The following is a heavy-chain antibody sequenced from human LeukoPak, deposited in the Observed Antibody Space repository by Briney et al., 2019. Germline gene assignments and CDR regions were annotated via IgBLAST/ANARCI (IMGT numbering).Heavy chain of an antibody. V-gene: IGHV3-66*01. D-gene: IGHD2-15*01. CDR2: IYSGGST. Sequence: GGSLRLSCAASGFTVSSNYMSRVRQAPGKGLEWVSVIYSGGSTYYADSVKGRFTISRDNSKNTLYLQMNSLRVEDTAVYYCARDFCSAGSCYPDNWGQGTLVTVSS. CDR3: ARDFCSAGSCYPDN. CDR1: GFTVSSNY. J-gene: IGHJ4*02.